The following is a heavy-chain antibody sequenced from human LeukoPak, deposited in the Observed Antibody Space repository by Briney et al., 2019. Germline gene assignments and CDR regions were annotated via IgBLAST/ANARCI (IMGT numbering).Heavy chain of an antibody. Sequence: ASVKVSCKVSGYTLTELSMHWVRQAPGKGLEWMGGFDPEDGETIYAQKFQGRVTMTEDTSTDTAYMELSSLRSEDTAVYYCATVVTDDRYNWFDPWGQGTLVTVSS. CDR3: ATVVTDDRYNWFDP. J-gene: IGHJ5*02. D-gene: IGHD5-18*01. V-gene: IGHV1-24*01. CDR2: FDPEDGET. CDR1: GYTLTELS.